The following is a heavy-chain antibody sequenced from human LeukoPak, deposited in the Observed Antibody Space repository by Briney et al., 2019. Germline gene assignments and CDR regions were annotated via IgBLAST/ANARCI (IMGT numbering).Heavy chain of an antibody. CDR2: IYYSGST. Sequence: KPSETLSLSCTVSGGSISSSSYYWGWIRQPPGKGLEWIGTIYYSGSTYYNASLKSRLTISVDTSKSQFSLKLSSVTAADTAVYYCARLSGGTQWLAPFDYWGQGTLVTVSS. CDR1: GGSISSSSYY. J-gene: IGHJ4*02. V-gene: IGHV4-39*01. D-gene: IGHD6-19*01. CDR3: ARLSGGTQWLAPFDY.